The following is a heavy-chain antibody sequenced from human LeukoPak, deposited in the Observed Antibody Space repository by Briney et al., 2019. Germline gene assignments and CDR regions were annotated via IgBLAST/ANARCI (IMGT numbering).Heavy chain of an antibody. V-gene: IGHV3-48*01. D-gene: IGHD2-2*01. Sequence: GGSLRLSCAASGLTFSSYSMNWVRQAPGKGLEWVSYISSSSTTIYYADSVKGRFTISRDNAKNSLYLQMNSLRAEDTAVYYCARDGGYCSSTNCYLGVWGQGTMVTVSS. CDR1: GLTFSSYS. CDR2: ISSSSTTI. CDR3: ARDGGYCSSTNCYLGV. J-gene: IGHJ3*01.